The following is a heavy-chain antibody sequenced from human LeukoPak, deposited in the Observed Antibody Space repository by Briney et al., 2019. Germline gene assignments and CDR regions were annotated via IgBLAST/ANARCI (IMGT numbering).Heavy chain of an antibody. Sequence: GESLRLSCAASGFTFSDYYMSWIRQAPGKGLEWVSYINSSGSTIYYADSVKGRFTISRDNAKNPLYLQMNSLRAEDTAVYYCARDQGDFDWLLAFDYWGQGTLVTVSS. D-gene: IGHD3-9*01. CDR1: GFTFSDYY. CDR2: INSSGSTI. CDR3: ARDQGDFDWLLAFDY. J-gene: IGHJ4*02. V-gene: IGHV3-11*01.